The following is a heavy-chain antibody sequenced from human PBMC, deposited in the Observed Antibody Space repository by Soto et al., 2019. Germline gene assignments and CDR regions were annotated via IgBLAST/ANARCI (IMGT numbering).Heavy chain of an antibody. CDR1: GGSVSSGSYY. V-gene: IGHV4-61*01. Sequence: QVQLQESGPGLVKPSETLSLTCTVSGGSVSSGSYYWSWIRQPPGKGLEWIGYIYYSGSTNYNPALKSRGTISVGTAKSGFSLKLSSVTAADKAVYYCARDLGGYNDTDHWGQGTLVTVSS. CDR3: ARDLGGYNDTDH. J-gene: IGHJ4*02. CDR2: IYYSGST. D-gene: IGHD5-12*01.